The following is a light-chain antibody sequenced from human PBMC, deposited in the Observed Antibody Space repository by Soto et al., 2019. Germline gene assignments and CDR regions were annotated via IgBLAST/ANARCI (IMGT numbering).Light chain of an antibody. J-gene: IGKJ4*01. CDR2: DAA. CDR1: QSVSSY. Sequence: EIVLTQSPATLSLSPGERATLSSRASQSVSSYLAWYPQKPGQAPRLLMYDAANRATGIPARFSGSGSGTDFTITIASLDPEDFAVYYCQQRSNWSPLSFGGGTKVEIK. V-gene: IGKV3-11*01. CDR3: QQRSNWSPLS.